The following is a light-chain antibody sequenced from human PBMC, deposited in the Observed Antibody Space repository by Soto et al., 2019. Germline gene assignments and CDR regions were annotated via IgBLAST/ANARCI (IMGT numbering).Light chain of an antibody. CDR2: GAS. Sequence: EMGLTLAPGTLSLSQRERATLSCRASQSVYNNYLAWYQQKPGQAPRLLIYGASSRTTGIPDRFTGSGSGTDFTLTISRLEPEDFAVYHCQQYGSSPNTFGQGTKVDIK. J-gene: IGKJ2*01. V-gene: IGKV3-20*01. CDR1: QSVYNNY. CDR3: QQYGSSPNT.